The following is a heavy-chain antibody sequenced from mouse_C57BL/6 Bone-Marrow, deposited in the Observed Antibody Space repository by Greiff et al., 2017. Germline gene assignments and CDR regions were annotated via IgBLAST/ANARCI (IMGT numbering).Heavy chain of an antibody. J-gene: IGHJ3*01. CDR3: VDYGYGLAY. D-gene: IGHD2-2*01. Sequence: QVQLQQSGAELARPGASVKMSCKASGYTFTSYTMHWVKQRPGQGLEWIGYINPSSGYTKYNQKFKDKATLTADNSSSTAYMHLSSLTSEDSAVXYCVDYGYGLAYGGQGTLVTVS. V-gene: IGHV1-4*01. CDR1: GYTFTSYT. CDR2: INPSSGYT.